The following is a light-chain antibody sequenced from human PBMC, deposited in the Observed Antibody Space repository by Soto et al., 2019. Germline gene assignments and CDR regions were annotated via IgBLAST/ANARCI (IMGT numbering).Light chain of an antibody. CDR2: DAS. CDR3: QQYGSYSSWT. J-gene: IGKJ1*01. V-gene: IGKV1-5*01. Sequence: DIQMTQSPSTLSASVGDRVTITCGASQTISTYLAWYQQKPGRAPKLLIYDASGLEGGVPSRFSGSGSGTEFTLTISSLQPDDFATYYCQQYGSYSSWTFGQGTKVDI. CDR1: QTISTY.